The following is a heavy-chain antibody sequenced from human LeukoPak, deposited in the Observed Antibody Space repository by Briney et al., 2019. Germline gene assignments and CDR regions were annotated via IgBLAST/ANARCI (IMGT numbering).Heavy chain of an antibody. D-gene: IGHD2-2*01. CDR2: IKQDGSEK. V-gene: IGHV3-7*01. J-gene: IGHJ6*03. CDR3: ARLYQLPRGDYYNYMDV. CDR1: GFTFSSYW. Sequence: GGSLRLSCAASGFTFSSYWMSWVRQAPGKGLEWVANIKQDGSEKYYVDSVKGRFTISRDNAKNSLYLQMNSLRAEDTAVYYCARLYQLPRGDYYNYMDVGDKGTRETVS.